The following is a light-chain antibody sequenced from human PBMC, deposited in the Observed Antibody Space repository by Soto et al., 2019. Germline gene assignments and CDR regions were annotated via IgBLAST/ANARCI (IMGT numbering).Light chain of an antibody. V-gene: IGLV2-8*01. CDR2: EVS. CDR1: SSDVGNYKY. Sequence: QSALTQSPSASGSPGQSVTISCTGTSSDVGNYKYVSWYQQHPGKAPKLIIYEVSKRPSGVPDRFSGSKSGNTASLTVSGLQFEDEADYYCSSYAGSNLWVFGGGTKVTVL. J-gene: IGLJ3*02. CDR3: SSYAGSNLWV.